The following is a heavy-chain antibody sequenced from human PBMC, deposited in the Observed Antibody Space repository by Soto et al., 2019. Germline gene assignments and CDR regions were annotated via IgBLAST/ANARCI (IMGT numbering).Heavy chain of an antibody. V-gene: IGHV3-30*04. CDR3: ARGFQGYDILTDPDY. D-gene: IGHD3-9*01. Sequence: GGSLRLSCAASGFTFSSYAMHWVRQAPGKGLEWVAVISYDGRNKYYADSVKGRFTISRDNSKNTVSLQMNSLRAEDTAVYYCARGFQGYDILTDPDYWGQGT. CDR1: GFTFSSYA. CDR2: ISYDGRNK. J-gene: IGHJ4*02.